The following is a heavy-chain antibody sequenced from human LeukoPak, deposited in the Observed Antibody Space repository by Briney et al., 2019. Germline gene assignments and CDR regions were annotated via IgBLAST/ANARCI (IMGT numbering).Heavy chain of an antibody. V-gene: IGHV3-66*01. J-gene: IGHJ6*02. CDR1: GFTVSSNY. CDR3: ARDLSIAALGDYYYGMDV. CDR2: IYSGGST. Sequence: GGSLRLSCAASGFTVSSNYMSWVRQAPGKGLEWVSVIYSGGSTYYADSVKGRFTISRDNSKNTLYLQMNSLRAEDTAVYYCARDLSIAALGDYYYGMDVWGQGTTVTVSS. D-gene: IGHD6-6*01.